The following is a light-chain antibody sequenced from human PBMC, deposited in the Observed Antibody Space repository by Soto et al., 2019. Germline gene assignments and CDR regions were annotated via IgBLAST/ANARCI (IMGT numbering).Light chain of an antibody. J-gene: IGLJ3*02. CDR3: QSYDSSLSGSV. CDR2: GNS. V-gene: IGLV1-40*01. Sequence: QSVLTQPPSVSGAPGQRVTISXXGXSXXXGAGYDVHWYQQLPGTAPKLLIYGNSNRPSGVPDRFSGSKSGTSASLAITGLQAEDEADYYCQSYDSSLSGSVFGGGTKLTVL. CDR1: SXXXGAGYD.